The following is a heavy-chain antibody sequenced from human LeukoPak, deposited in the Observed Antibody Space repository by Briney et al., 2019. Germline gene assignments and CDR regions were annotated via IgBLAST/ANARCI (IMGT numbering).Heavy chain of an antibody. CDR2: ISYDGSNK. J-gene: IGHJ4*02. CDR3: ARAAIIHIVATLYSYFDY. V-gene: IGHV3-30-3*01. Sequence: GGSLRLSCAASGFTFSSYAMHWVRQAPGKGLEWVAVISYDGSNKYYADSVKGRFTISRDNSKNTLYLQMNSLRAEDTAVYYCARAAIIHIVATLYSYFDYWGQGTLVTVSS. CDR1: GFTFSSYA. D-gene: IGHD5-12*01.